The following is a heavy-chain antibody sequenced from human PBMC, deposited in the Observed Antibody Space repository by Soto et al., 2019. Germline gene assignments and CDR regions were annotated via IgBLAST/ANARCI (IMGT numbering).Heavy chain of an antibody. Sequence: QVQLQESGPGLVKPSGTLSLTCAVSGGSISSSNWWSWVRQPPGKGLEWSGEIYHSGSTNYNPSLKSRVTISVDKSKNQFSLKLSSVTAADTAVYYCARDRDCSGGSCYSAFDYWGQGTLVTVSS. D-gene: IGHD2-15*01. V-gene: IGHV4-4*02. J-gene: IGHJ4*02. CDR2: IYHSGST. CDR3: ARDRDCSGGSCYSAFDY. CDR1: GGSISSSNW.